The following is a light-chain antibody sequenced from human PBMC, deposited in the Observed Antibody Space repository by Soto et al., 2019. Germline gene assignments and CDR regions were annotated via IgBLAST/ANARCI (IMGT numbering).Light chain of an antibody. CDR3: AAWDDSLNGYV. CDR2: SNN. V-gene: IGLV1-44*01. Sequence: QSVLTQPPSASGTPGQRVTISCSGSSSNIESNTVNWYQQFPGTAPKLLIYSNNQRPSGVPDRISGSKSGTSASLAISGLQSEDEADYYCAAWDDSLNGYVFGTGTNLTVL. CDR1: SSNIESNT. J-gene: IGLJ1*01.